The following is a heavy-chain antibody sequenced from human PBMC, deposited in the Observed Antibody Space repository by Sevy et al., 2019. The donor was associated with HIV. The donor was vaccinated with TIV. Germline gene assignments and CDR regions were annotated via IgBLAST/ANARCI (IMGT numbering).Heavy chain of an antibody. CDR2: ISSSGSAI. J-gene: IGHJ4*02. D-gene: IGHD6-19*01. CDR3: ARDSSGWAFDY. V-gene: IGHV3-48*03. CDR1: GFTFSSYE. Sequence: GGSLRLSCEASGFTFSSYEMNWVRQAPGKGLEWISYISSSGSAIYYPDSVKGRFTVSRDNAKNSLYLQMNSLRAEDTAVYYCARDSSGWAFDYWGQGTLVTVSS.